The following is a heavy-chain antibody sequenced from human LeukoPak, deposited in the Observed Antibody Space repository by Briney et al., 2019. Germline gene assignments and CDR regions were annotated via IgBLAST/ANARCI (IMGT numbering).Heavy chain of an antibody. J-gene: IGHJ3*02. CDR3: ARGSYSSSKHDAFDI. CDR2: IYHSGST. CDR1: GGSISSGGYY. V-gene: IGHV4-30-2*01. D-gene: IGHD6-13*01. Sequence: SETLSLTCTVSGGSISSGGYYWSWIRQPPGKGLEWIGYIYHSGSTYYNPSLKSRVTISVDRSKHQFSLKLSSVTAADTAVYYCARGSYSSSKHDAFDIWGQGTMVTVSS.